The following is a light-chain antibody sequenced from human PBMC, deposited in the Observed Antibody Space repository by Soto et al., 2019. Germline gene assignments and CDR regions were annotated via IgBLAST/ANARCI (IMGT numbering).Light chain of an antibody. Sequence: EIVLTQSPGTLSLSPGERATLSCRASQSVRSSYLAWYQQKPGQAPRLLIYGASSRATGIPDRFSGSGSGTDFTLTISRLEPEDFEVYYCQQYCSSLTFGGGTKVEIK. CDR1: QSVRSSY. V-gene: IGKV3-20*01. CDR3: QQYCSSLT. CDR2: GAS. J-gene: IGKJ4*01.